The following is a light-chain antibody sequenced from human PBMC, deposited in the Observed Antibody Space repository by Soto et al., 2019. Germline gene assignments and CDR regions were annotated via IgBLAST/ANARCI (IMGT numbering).Light chain of an antibody. Sequence: DIVMTQSPDSLAVSLGERATINCKSSQSLFYSSQNKNSLAWYQQKPGQPPKLLISWATTREPGAPDRFSGSGSGPDFTLTISSLQAEDVAVYSCQQYYTTPRTFGQGTTLESK. CDR3: QQYYTTPRT. V-gene: IGKV4-1*01. CDR2: WAT. J-gene: IGKJ1*01. CDR1: QSLFYSSQNKNS.